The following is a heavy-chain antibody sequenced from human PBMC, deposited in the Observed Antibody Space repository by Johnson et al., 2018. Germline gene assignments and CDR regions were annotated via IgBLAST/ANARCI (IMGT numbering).Heavy chain of an antibody. J-gene: IGHJ3*02. V-gene: IGHV3-30-3*01. D-gene: IGHD3-22*01. Sequence: QVQLVQSGGGVVQPGRSLRLSCAASGFTFSSYAMHWVRQAPGKGLGWVAVISYDGSNKYYADSVKGRFTISRDNSKNPLYLQMNSLRAVDSAVYYCARDGDSSGYPDAVDIWGQGTMVTVSS. CDR3: ARDGDSSGYPDAVDI. CDR1: GFTFSSYA. CDR2: ISYDGSNK.